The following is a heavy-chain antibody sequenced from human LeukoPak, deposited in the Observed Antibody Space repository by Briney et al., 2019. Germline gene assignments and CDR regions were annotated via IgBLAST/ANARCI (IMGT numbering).Heavy chain of an antibody. V-gene: IGHV5-51*01. CDR2: IYPGDSDT. Sequence: GESLKICCQASGYSFTTYWIGLGRQMPGTGLEWMGIIYPGDSDTIYSPSFQGQVTISADNTITPAYLQWSSLKASDTAIYYCARRPAARSGPREADYWGQGTLVTVSS. D-gene: IGHD3-3*01. CDR3: ARRPAARSGPREADY. J-gene: IGHJ4*02. CDR1: GYSFTTYW.